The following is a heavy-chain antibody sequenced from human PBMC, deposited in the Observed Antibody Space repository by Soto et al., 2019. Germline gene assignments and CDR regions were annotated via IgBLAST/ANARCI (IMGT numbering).Heavy chain of an antibody. CDR3: AKSPIGRDLWFGESDTDY. D-gene: IGHD3-10*01. J-gene: IGHJ4*02. V-gene: IGHV3-30*18. CDR1: GFTFSSYG. CDR2: ISYDGSNK. Sequence: GGSLRLSCAASGFTFSSYGMHWVRQAPGKGLEWVAVISYDGSNKYYADSVKGRFTISRDNSKNTLYLQMNSLRAEDTAVYYCAKSPIGRDLWFGESDTDYWGQGTLVTVSS.